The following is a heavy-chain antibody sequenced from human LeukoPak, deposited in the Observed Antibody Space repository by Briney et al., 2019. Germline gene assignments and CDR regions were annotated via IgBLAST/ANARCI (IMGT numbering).Heavy chain of an antibody. D-gene: IGHD3-9*01. Sequence: SETLSLTCTVSGGSISSSSYYWGWIRQPPGKGLEWIGSIYYSGSTYYNPSLKSRVTISIDTSKNQFSLKLSSVTAADTAVYYCAREDTRYYDILTGYLNWFDPWGQGTLVTVSS. CDR1: GGSISSSSYY. CDR3: AREDTRYYDILTGYLNWFDP. V-gene: IGHV4-39*07. CDR2: IYYSGST. J-gene: IGHJ5*02.